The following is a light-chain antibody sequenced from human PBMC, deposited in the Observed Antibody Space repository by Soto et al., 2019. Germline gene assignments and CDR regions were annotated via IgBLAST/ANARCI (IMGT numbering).Light chain of an antibody. Sequence: EIVLTQSPATLSLSPGERATLSCRASQSVSSDLAWYQQKPGQAPRLLIYDASNRATGIPARFSGSRSGTDFTLTISSLEPEDFAVYYCQQRSNWPRGTFGQGTKVEIK. CDR3: QQRSNWPRGT. V-gene: IGKV3-11*01. CDR1: QSVSSD. J-gene: IGKJ1*01. CDR2: DAS.